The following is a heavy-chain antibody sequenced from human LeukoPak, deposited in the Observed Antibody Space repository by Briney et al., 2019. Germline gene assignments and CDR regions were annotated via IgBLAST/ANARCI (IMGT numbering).Heavy chain of an antibody. V-gene: IGHV3-20*04. CDR1: GFTFDDYG. Sequence: GGSLRLSCAASGFTFDDYGMNWVRQAPGKGLEWVSGINWNGGSTGYADSVKGRFTISRDNSKNSLYLQMNSLRTEDTALYYCAKDMGSGGSGSFDYWGQGTLVTVSS. D-gene: IGHD3-10*01. CDR2: INWNGGST. CDR3: AKDMGSGGSGSFDY. J-gene: IGHJ4*02.